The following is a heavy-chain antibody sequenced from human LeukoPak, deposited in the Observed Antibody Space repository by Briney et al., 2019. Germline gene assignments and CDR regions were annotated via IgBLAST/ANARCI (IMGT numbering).Heavy chain of an antibody. Sequence: GGSLRLSCAASGFTFSDYYMSWIRQAPGKGLEWVSYISSSGSTIYYADSVKGRFTISRDNSKNTLYLQMNSLRAEDTAVYYCAKRHITMIVVVIPGGLDYWGQGTLVTVSS. CDR2: ISSSGSTI. D-gene: IGHD3-22*01. J-gene: IGHJ4*02. CDR3: AKRHITMIVVVIPGGLDY. CDR1: GFTFSDYY. V-gene: IGHV3-11*01.